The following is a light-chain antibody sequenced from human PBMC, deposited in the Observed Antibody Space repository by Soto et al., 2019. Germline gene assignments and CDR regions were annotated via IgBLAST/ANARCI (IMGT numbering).Light chain of an antibody. CDR3: QQTYSTPPWT. Sequence: DIHLTQSPSSLSASVGDRVTISCRATQGIGTYSTWYQQKPGRAPNLLIYDASTLQTGAPSRFSGRASATDFTLTISSLQPEDVGTYFCQQTYSTPPWTFGQGTRVEI. V-gene: IGKV1-39*01. J-gene: IGKJ1*01. CDR2: DAS. CDR1: QGIGTY.